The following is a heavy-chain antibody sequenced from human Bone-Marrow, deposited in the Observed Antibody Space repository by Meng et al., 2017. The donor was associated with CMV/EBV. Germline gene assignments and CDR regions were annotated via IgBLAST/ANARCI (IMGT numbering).Heavy chain of an antibody. CDR2: ISSSSSYI. CDR3: ARTGYCSSTSCYQYYYYGMEV. Sequence: GESLKISCAASGFTFSSYSMNWVRQAPGKGLEWVSSISSSSSYIYYADSVKGRFTISRDNAKNSLYLQMNSLRAEDTAVYYCARTGYCSSTSCYQYYYYGMEVWGQGSTVTVSS. V-gene: IGHV3-21*01. D-gene: IGHD2-2*03. CDR1: GFTFSSYS. J-gene: IGHJ6*02.